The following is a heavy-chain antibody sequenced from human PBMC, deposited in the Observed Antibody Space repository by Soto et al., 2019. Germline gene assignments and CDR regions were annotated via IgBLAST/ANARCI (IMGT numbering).Heavy chain of an antibody. Sequence: ASVKVSCKASGYTFTGYYMHWVRQAPGQGLEWMGWINPNSGGTNYAQKFQGRVTMTRDTSISTAYTELSRLRSDDTAVYYCARAPRDCSSTSCYTGWFYYGMDVWGQGTTVTVSS. J-gene: IGHJ6*02. CDR2: INPNSGGT. V-gene: IGHV1-2*02. CDR3: ARAPRDCSSTSCYTGWFYYGMDV. CDR1: GYTFTGYY. D-gene: IGHD2-2*02.